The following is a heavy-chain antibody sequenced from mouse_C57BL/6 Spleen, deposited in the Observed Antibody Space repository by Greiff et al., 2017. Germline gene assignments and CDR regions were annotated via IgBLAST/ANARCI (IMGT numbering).Heavy chain of an antibody. CDR3: ARDPNWYFDV. CDR2: ISYDGSN. CDR1: GYSITSGYY. Sequence: ESGPGLVKPSQSLSLTCSVTGYSITSGYYWNWIRQFPGNKLEWMGYISYDGSNNYNPSLKNRISITRDTSKNQFFLKLNSVTTEDTATYYCARDPNWYFDVWGTGTTVTVSS. J-gene: IGHJ1*03. V-gene: IGHV3-6*01.